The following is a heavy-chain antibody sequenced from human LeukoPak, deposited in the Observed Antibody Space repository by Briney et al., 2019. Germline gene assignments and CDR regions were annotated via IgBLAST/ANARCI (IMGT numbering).Heavy chain of an antibody. D-gene: IGHD3-10*01. V-gene: IGHV3-74*01. CDR3: ARVARGDYYYYYMDV. J-gene: IGHJ6*03. Sequence: GGSLRLSCAASGFTFSSYWMHWVRQAPGKGLVWVSRINSDGSSTSYADSVQGRFTISRDNAKNTLYLQMNSLRAEDTALYYCARVARGDYYYYYMDVWGKGTTVTVSS. CDR1: GFTFSSYW. CDR2: INSDGSST.